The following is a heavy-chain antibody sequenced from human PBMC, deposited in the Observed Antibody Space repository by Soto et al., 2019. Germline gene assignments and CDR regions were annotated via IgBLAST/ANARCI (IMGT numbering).Heavy chain of an antibody. CDR2: IWYDGSNK. CDR1: GFTFSDYG. J-gene: IGHJ6*02. V-gene: IGHV3-33*01. D-gene: IGHD1-26*01. CDR3: ARDRIVRASYYYYGMDV. Sequence: QVQVVESGGGVVQPGRSLKLSCTASGFTFSDYGMHWVRQAPGKGLEWVALIWYDGSNKFYADSVKDRFTVSRDNSKNTLYLQKNSLRADDRAVYYCARDRIVRASYYYYGMDVWGQGTTVTVSS.